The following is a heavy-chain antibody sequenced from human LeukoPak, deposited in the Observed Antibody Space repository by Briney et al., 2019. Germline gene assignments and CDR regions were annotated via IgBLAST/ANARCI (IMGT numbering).Heavy chain of an antibody. D-gene: IGHD2-15*01. CDR1: GFTFSSYS. CDR3: ARGLYCSGGSCYHEIPNWLDP. Sequence: GGSLRLSCAASGFTFSSYSMNWVRQAPGKGLEWVSYISSSSSTIYYADSVKGRFTISRDNAKNSLSLQMNSLRGEDTAIYYCARGLYCSGGSCYHEIPNWLDPWGQGTLVTVSS. J-gene: IGHJ5*02. V-gene: IGHV3-48*04. CDR2: ISSSSSTI.